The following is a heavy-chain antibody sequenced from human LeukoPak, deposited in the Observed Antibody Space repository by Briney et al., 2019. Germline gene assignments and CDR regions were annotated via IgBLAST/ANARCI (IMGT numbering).Heavy chain of an antibody. CDR1: GFTFSSYG. Sequence: GRSLRLSCAASGFTFSSYGMHWVRQAPGKGLEWVAVISYDGSNKYYADSVKGRFTISRDNSKNTLYLQMNSLRAEDTAVYYCAKDPSLKPTYEGYWGQGTLVTVSS. D-gene: IGHD2/OR15-2a*01. CDR3: AKDPSLKPTYEGY. J-gene: IGHJ4*02. V-gene: IGHV3-30*18. CDR2: ISYDGSNK.